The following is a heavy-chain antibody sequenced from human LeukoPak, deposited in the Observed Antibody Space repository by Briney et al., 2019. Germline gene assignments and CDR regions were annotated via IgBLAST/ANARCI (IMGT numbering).Heavy chain of an antibody. Sequence: SETLSLTCTVSGGSISSSSYYWGWIRQPPGKGLEWIGYIYHSGSTYYNPSLKSRVTISVDRSKNQFSLKLSSVTAADTAVYYCARGLEGDYDYWGQGTLVTVSS. V-gene: IGHV4-39*07. CDR3: ARGLEGDYDY. D-gene: IGHD4-17*01. CDR2: IYHSGST. J-gene: IGHJ4*02. CDR1: GGSISSSSYY.